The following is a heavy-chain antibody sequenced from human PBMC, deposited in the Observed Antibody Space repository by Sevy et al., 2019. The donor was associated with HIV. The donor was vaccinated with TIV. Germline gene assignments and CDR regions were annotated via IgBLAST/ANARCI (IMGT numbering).Heavy chain of an antibody. V-gene: IGHV3-30*18. Sequence: GGSLRLSCAASGFTFSSYGMHWVRQAPGKGLEWVAVISYDGSNKYYADSVKGRFTISRDNSKNTLYLQMISLRAEDTAVYYCAKDQGIAAAGTLDYWGQGTLVTVSS. CDR1: GFTFSSYG. J-gene: IGHJ4*02. CDR2: ISYDGSNK. D-gene: IGHD6-13*01. CDR3: AKDQGIAAAGTLDY.